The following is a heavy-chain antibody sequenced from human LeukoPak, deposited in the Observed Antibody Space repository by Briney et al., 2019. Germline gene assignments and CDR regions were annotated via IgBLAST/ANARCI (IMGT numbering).Heavy chain of an antibody. D-gene: IGHD3-9*01. CDR2: INHSGST. J-gene: IGHJ5*02. V-gene: IGHV4-34*01. CDR1: GGSFSGYY. Sequence: PSETLSLTCAVYGGSFSGYYWSWIRQPPGKGLGWIGEINHSGSTNYNPSLKSRVTISADTSKKQLSLKLSSVTAADTAVYHCARGRRDNVLTGPFDPWGQGTLVTVSS. CDR3: ARGRRDNVLTGPFDP.